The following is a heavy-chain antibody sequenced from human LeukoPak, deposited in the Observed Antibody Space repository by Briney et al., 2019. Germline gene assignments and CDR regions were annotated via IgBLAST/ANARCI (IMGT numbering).Heavy chain of an antibody. D-gene: IGHD5-18*01. Sequence: ASVKVSCKASGYTFTGYYMHWVRQAPGQGLEWMGWISTYNGNTNYAQKLQGRVTMTTDTSTSTAYMELRGLRSDDTAVYYCARDLARSPIQLWQPDFDYWGQGTLVTVSS. V-gene: IGHV1-18*04. CDR3: ARDLARSPIQLWQPDFDY. CDR2: ISTYNGNT. CDR1: GYTFTGYY. J-gene: IGHJ4*02.